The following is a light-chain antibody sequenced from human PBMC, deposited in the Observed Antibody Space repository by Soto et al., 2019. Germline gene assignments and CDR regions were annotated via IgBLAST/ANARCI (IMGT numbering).Light chain of an antibody. V-gene: IGKV1-5*03. CDR1: QSISSW. Sequence: DIQMTQSPSTLSASVGDRVTITCRASQSISSWLAWYQQKPGKPPKLQIYKASSLESGVPSRFSGSGSGTDFTLTISSLQPEDFATYYCQQFNTSPITFGQGTRLEIK. CDR2: KAS. J-gene: IGKJ5*01. CDR3: QQFNTSPIT.